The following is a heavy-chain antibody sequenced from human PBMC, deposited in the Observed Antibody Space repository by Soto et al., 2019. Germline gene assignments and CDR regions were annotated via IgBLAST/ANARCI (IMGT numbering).Heavy chain of an antibody. CDR3: ARARVYTTGPLDF. CDR2: ISSSSDYI. Sequence: GGSLRLSCAASGFTFTSYTMNWVRQAPGKGLEWVSSISSSSDYIYYADSMKGRVTISRDNAKNSLFLDMNSLTGEDTAVYYCARARVYTTGPLDFWGQGTLVTVSS. V-gene: IGHV3-21*06. CDR1: GFTFTSYT. J-gene: IGHJ4*02. D-gene: IGHD6-13*01.